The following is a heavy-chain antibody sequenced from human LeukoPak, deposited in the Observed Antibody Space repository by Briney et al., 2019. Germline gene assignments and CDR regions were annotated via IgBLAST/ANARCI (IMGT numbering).Heavy chain of an antibody. Sequence: GGSLRLSCVASGFTFSIYCMHWVRQAPGKGLEWVAVISNDGSNKYYAHSVKGRFTIYRDNSKNTLYLQMNSLRAEETAVYYCAKGRGAFDIWGQGTMVTVSS. CDR2: ISNDGSNK. CDR3: AKGRGAFDI. CDR1: GFTFSIYC. V-gene: IGHV3-30*18. D-gene: IGHD3-10*01. J-gene: IGHJ3*02.